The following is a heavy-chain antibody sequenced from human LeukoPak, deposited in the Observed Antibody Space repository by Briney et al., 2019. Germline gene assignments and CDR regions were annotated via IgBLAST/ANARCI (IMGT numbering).Heavy chain of an antibody. J-gene: IGHJ4*03. V-gene: IGHV4-34*01. CDR3: ARGPTISETGYFDF. D-gene: IGHD1-1*01. Sequence: SETLSLTCAVYGGSFSGYYWSWIRQPPGKGLEWIGEINHSGSTNCNPSLKSRVTISVDTSKNQFSLKVRSLTAADTAVYYCARGPTISETGYFDFWGQGTLVTVSS. CDR2: INHSGST. CDR1: GGSFSGYY.